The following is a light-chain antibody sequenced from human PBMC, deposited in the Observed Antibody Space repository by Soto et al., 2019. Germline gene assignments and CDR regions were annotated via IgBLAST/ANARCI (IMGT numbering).Light chain of an antibody. CDR2: EGS. V-gene: IGLV2-23*01. Sequence: QSALTQPASVSGSPGQSITISCTGTSSDVGSYNLVSWYQQHPGKAPKLMIYEGSKRPSGVSNRFSGSKSANMASLTISGLQAEDEADYYCCSYAGSSTWVFGGGTKVTVL. CDR3: CSYAGSSTWV. CDR1: SSDVGSYNL. J-gene: IGLJ3*02.